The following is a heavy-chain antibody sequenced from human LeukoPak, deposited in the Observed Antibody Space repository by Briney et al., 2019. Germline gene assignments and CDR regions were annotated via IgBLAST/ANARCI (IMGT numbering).Heavy chain of an antibody. J-gene: IGHJ5*02. CDR1: GFTFSSYW. V-gene: IGHV3-7*01. CDR3: ARRGIFSQQHGRGANWFDP. Sequence: PGGSLRLSCAASGFTFSSYWMSWVRQAPGKGLEWVANIKQDGSEKYYVGSVKGRFTISRDNAKNSLYLQMNSLRAEDTAVYYCARRGIFSQQHGRGANWFDPWGQGTLVTVSS. D-gene: IGHD6-13*01. CDR2: IKQDGSEK.